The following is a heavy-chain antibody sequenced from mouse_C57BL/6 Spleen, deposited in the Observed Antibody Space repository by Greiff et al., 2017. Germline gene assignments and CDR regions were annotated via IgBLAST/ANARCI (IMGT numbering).Heavy chain of an antibody. D-gene: IGHD2-4*01. CDR2: IYPGDGDT. J-gene: IGHJ3*01. CDR1: GYAFSSSW. Sequence: QVQLQQSGPELVKPGASVKISCKASGYAFSSSWMNWVKQRPGKGLEWIGRIYPGDGDTNYNGKFKGKATLTADKSSSTAYMQLSSLTSEDSAVYFCARPFYDYDVWFAYCGPGTLVTVSA. V-gene: IGHV1-82*01. CDR3: ARPFYDYDVWFAY.